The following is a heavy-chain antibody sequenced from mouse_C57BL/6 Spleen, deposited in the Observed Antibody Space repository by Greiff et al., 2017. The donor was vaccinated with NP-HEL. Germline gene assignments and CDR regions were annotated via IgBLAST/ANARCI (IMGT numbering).Heavy chain of an antibody. J-gene: IGHJ4*01. CDR2: INPNYGTT. CDR3: ARSLIYYDYDEGAMDY. Sequence: EVQLVESGPELVKPGASVKISCKASGYSFTDYNMNWVKQSNGKSLEWIGVINPNYGTTSYNQKFKGKATLTVDQSSSTAYMQLNSLTSEDSAVYYCARSLIYYDYDEGAMDYWGQGTSVTVSS. V-gene: IGHV1-39*01. CDR1: GYSFTDYN. D-gene: IGHD2-4*01.